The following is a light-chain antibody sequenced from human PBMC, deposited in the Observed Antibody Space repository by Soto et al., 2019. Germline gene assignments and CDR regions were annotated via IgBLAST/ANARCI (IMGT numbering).Light chain of an antibody. CDR3: ATWDDSLNAVV. CDR2: GNN. V-gene: IGLV1-44*01. Sequence: QSVLTQPPSASGTPGQRVTISCAGRRSNIGTNSVNWYQQLPGTAHRLLNYGNNERPSGVPGRFSGSKSGTSASLTLSGLQSEDEADYYCATWDDSLNAVVFGTGTKLTVL. CDR1: RSNIGTNS. J-gene: IGLJ1*01.